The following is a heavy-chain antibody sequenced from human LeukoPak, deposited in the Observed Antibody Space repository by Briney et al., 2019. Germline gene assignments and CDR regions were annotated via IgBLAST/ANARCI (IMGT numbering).Heavy chain of an antibody. Sequence: PGGSLRLSXAASGFTFSSYGMHWVRQAPGKGLEWVAFIRYDGSNKYYADSVKGRFTISRDNSKNTLYLQMNSLRAEDTAVYYSAILMTTVTHFDYWGQGTLVTVSS. CDR3: AILMTTVTHFDY. D-gene: IGHD4-17*01. V-gene: IGHV3-30*02. CDR1: GFTFSSYG. J-gene: IGHJ4*02. CDR2: IRYDGSNK.